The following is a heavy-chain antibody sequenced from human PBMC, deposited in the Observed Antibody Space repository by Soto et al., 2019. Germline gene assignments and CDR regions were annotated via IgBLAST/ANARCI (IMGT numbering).Heavy chain of an antibody. CDR3: ARDRGFYGMDV. CDR1: GFTVSSNY. V-gene: IGHV3-53*01. CDR2: LYSGGKT. Sequence: GGSLRLSCAASGFTVSSNYMSWVRQAPGKGLEWVSILYSGGKTYYADSVEGRFTISGDNSKNMLYLQMNSLRADDTAVYYCARDRGFYGMDVWGQGTTVTVSS. J-gene: IGHJ6*02.